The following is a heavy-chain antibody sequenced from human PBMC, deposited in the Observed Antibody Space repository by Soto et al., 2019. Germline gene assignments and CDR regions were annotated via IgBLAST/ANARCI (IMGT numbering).Heavy chain of an antibody. D-gene: IGHD3-10*01. Sequence: QVQLVQSGAEVKRPGASVKVSCKASGYIFTSYGISWVRQAPGQGPKWMGWISGHNGNTNYAQKLQGRVTMTTDTSTSTAYMELRSLRFDDPAVYFCARDGRDYGSGTQGFDYWGQGTLVTVSS. V-gene: IGHV1-18*01. J-gene: IGHJ4*02. CDR2: ISGHNGNT. CDR1: GYIFTSYG. CDR3: ARDGRDYGSGTQGFDY.